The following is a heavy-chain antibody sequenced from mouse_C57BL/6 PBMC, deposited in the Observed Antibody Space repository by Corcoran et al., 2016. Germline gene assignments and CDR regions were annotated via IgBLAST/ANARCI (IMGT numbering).Heavy chain of an antibody. CDR1: GYTFTDYY. Sequence: EVQLQQSGPELVKPGASVKISCKASGYTFTDYYMNWVKQSHGKSLEWIGDINPNNGGTSYNQKFKGKATLTVDKSSSTAYMELRSLTSEDSAVYYCARRVYYYGSSLYYYAMDYWGQGTSVTVSS. D-gene: IGHD1-1*01. V-gene: IGHV1-26*01. CDR3: ARRVYYYGSSLYYYAMDY. CDR2: INPNNGGT. J-gene: IGHJ4*01.